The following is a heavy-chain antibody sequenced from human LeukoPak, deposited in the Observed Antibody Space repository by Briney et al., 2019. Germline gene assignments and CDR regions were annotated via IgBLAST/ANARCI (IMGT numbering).Heavy chain of an antibody. Sequence: SVKVSCKASGGTFSSYAISWVRQAPGQGLEWMGGIIPIFGTANYAQKFQGRVTITADKSTSTAYMELSSLRSEDTAVYYCASAPIAAAGNDAFGIWGQGTMVTVSS. J-gene: IGHJ3*02. CDR1: GGTFSSYA. CDR3: ASAPIAAAGNDAFGI. V-gene: IGHV1-69*06. D-gene: IGHD6-13*01. CDR2: IIPIFGTA.